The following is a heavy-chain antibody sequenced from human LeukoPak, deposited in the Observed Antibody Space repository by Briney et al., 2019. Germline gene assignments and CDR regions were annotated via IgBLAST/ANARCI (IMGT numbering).Heavy chain of an antibody. Sequence: SVKVSCKASGGTFSSYAISWVRQAPGQGLEWMGRIIPIFGIANYAQKFQGRVTITADKSTSTAYMELSGLRSEDTAVYYCARVGTVTTGGYFDYWGQGTLVTVSS. CDR3: ARVGTVTTGGYFDY. D-gene: IGHD4-17*01. CDR2: IIPIFGIA. CDR1: GGTFSSYA. J-gene: IGHJ4*02. V-gene: IGHV1-69*04.